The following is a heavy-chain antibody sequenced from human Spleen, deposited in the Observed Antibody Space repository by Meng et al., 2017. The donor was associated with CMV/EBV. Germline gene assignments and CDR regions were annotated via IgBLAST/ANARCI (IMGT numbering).Heavy chain of an antibody. CDR3: ARRANSWYAAGFDP. D-gene: IGHD6-13*01. CDR1: GGSISSSSYF. CDR2: MHYSGST. Sequence: SGGSISSSSYFWGWVRQPPGRGLEWIGTMHYSGSTYFNPSLKSRVTILVDTSKNQFSLKLSSVTAADTAVYYCARRANSWYAAGFDPWGQGTLVTVSS. V-gene: IGHV4-39*01. J-gene: IGHJ5*02.